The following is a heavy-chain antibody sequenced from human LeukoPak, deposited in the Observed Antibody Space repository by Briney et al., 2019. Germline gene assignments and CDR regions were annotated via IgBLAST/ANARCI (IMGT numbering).Heavy chain of an antibody. Sequence: GGSLRLSCAASGFTFSSYWMSWVRQAPGKGLEWVANIKQDGSEKYYVDSVKGRFTISRDNAKSSLYLQMNSLRDEDTAVYHCARASGGYSVEYWGQGSLVTVSS. J-gene: IGHJ4*02. CDR3: ARASGGYSVEY. CDR1: GFTFSSYW. V-gene: IGHV3-7*01. CDR2: IKQDGSEK. D-gene: IGHD1-26*01.